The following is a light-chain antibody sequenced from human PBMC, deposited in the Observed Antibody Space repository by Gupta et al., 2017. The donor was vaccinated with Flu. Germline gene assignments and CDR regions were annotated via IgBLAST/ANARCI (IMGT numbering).Light chain of an antibody. CDR2: AAS. CDR3: QQYGSSRT. Sequence: EIVLTQSPGTLSLSPGERATLSCRASQSVSSSYFAWYQQKPGQAPRLLIYAASNRATGIPDRFSGSGSGTDFTLAIRRLEPEDCAVYYCQQYGSSRTFGPGTRLEMK. V-gene: IGKV3-20*01. CDR1: QSVSSSY. J-gene: IGKJ5*01.